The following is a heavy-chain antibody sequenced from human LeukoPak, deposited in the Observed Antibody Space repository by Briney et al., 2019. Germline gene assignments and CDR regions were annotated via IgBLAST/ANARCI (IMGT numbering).Heavy chain of an antibody. CDR2: IRSKANSYAT. J-gene: IGHJ5*02. CDR1: GFTFSGSA. V-gene: IGHV3-73*01. D-gene: IGHD1-26*01. CDR3: TRHRSGSSSTDWFDP. Sequence: PGGSLRLSCAASGFTFSGSAMHWVRQASGKGLEWVGRIRSKANSYATAYAASVKGRFTISRDDSKNTAYLQMNSLKTEDTAVYYCTRHRSGSSSTDWFDPWGQGTLVTVSS.